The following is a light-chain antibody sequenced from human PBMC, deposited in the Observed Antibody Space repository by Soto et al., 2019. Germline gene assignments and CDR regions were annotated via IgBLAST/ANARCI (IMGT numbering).Light chain of an antibody. CDR1: QSVSNNY. J-gene: IGKJ1*01. Sequence: EIGCKQSPGTVSLSPGERATLSCRASQSVSNNYLAWYQQKPGQAPRLLIYGASNRATGIPDRFSGSGSGTDFTLTISRLEPEDFAVYYCQQYGRSGTSGQGTKVDIK. CDR3: QQYGRSGT. CDR2: GAS. V-gene: IGKV3-20*01.